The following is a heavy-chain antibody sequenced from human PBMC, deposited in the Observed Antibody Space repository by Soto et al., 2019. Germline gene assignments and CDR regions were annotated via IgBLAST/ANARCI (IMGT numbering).Heavy chain of an antibody. CDR2: FDPEDGET. V-gene: IGHV1-24*01. CDR3: ATAPYYDYQAVYYYGMDV. J-gene: IGHJ6*02. CDR1: GYTLTELS. D-gene: IGHD3-3*01. Sequence: ASVKVSCKVSGYTLTELSMHWVRQAPGKGLEWMGGFDPEDGETIYAQKFQGRVTMTEDTSTDTAYMELSSLRSEDTALYYCATAPYYDYQAVYYYGMDVWGQGTTVTVSS.